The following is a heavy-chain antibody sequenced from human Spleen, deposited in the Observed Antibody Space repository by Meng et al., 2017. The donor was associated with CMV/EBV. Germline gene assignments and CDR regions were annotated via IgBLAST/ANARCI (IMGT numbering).Heavy chain of an antibody. Sequence: SGYTFTGYYMHWVRQAPGQGLEWMGRINPNSGGTNYAQKFQGRVTMTRDTSISTAYMELSRLRSDDTAVYYCARVSSGGYYYYGMDVWGQGTTVTVSS. V-gene: IGHV1-2*06. D-gene: IGHD6-25*01. CDR2: INPNSGGT. CDR3: ARVSSGGYYYYGMDV. J-gene: IGHJ6*02. CDR1: GYTFTGYY.